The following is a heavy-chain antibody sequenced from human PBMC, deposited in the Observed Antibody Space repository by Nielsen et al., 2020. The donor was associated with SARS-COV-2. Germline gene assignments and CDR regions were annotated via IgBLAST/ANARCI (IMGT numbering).Heavy chain of an antibody. CDR3: AGHNYYYYGMDV. CDR2: IWYDGSNK. J-gene: IGHJ6*02. V-gene: IGHV3-33*01. Sequence: GGSLRLSCAASGFTFSSYGMHWVRQAPGKGLEWVAVIWYDGSNKYYADSVKGRFTISRDNSKNTLYLQMNSLRAEDTAVYYCAGHNYYYYGMDVWGQGTTVIVSS. CDR1: GFTFSSYG.